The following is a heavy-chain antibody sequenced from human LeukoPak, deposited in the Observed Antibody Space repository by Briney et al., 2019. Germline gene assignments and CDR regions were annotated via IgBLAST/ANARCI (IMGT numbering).Heavy chain of an antibody. J-gene: IGHJ6*02. V-gene: IGHV1-69*04. CDR2: IIPILGIA. Sequence: SVKVSCTASGGTFSSYAISWVRQAPGQGLEWMGRIIPILGIANYAQKFQGRVTITADKSTSTAYMELSSLRSEDTAVYYCARDHITAMVHYGMDVWGQGTTVTVSS. D-gene: IGHD5-18*01. CDR3: ARDHITAMVHYGMDV. CDR1: GGTFSSYA.